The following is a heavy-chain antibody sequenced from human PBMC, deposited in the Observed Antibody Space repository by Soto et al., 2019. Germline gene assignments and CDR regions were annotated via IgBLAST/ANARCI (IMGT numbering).Heavy chain of an antibody. D-gene: IGHD2-2*01. CDR1: GYTFTGYY. Sequence: ASVKVSCKASGYTFTGYYMHWVRQAPGQGLEWMGWINPNSGGTNYAQKFQGWVTMTGDTSISTAYIELSRLRSDDTAVYYCARGGCSSTSCERSDYYYYYMDVWGKGTTVTVSS. CDR3: ARGGCSSTSCERSDYYYYYMDV. J-gene: IGHJ6*03. CDR2: INPNSGGT. V-gene: IGHV1-2*04.